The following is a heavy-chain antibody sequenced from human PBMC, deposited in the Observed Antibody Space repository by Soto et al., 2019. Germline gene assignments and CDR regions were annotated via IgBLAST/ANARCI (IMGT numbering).Heavy chain of an antibody. Sequence: SLILFCAASGFTFSSYSINWVLQAPGQLLELELVSSSRSSSSYIYYSSSFKFLFTIPRYNANNSLYLQMNSLRCDDASVYYSARVSQVEWFLCLCFLSCWGHGSLVSVSS. CDR2: SRSSSSYI. V-gene: IGHV3-21*01. J-gene: IGHJ4*01. CDR3: ARVSQVEWFLCLCFLSC. D-gene: IGHD3-3*01. CDR1: GFTFSSYS.